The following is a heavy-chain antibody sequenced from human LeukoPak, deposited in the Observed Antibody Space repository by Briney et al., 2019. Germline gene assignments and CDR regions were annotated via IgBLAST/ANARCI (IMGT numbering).Heavy chain of an antibody. D-gene: IGHD4/OR15-4a*01. CDR1: GASVSSYY. V-gene: IGHV4-59*02. CDR3: AREMVRDGAHSLDTFDI. Sequence: SETLSLTCTVSGASVSSYYWSWIRQPPGKGLEWIGYISYSGSTMYNPSLKSRVTISVDTSKNQFSLKLSSVTAADSAVYYCAREMVRDGAHSLDTFDIWGQGTMVTVSS. CDR2: ISYSGST. J-gene: IGHJ3*02.